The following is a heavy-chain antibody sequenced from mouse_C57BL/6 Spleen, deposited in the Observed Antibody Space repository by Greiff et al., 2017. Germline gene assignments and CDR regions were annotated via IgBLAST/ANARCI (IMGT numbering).Heavy chain of an antibody. CDR3: ARLYDNYVWYFEV. Sequence: DVMLVESGGGLVQPGGSLSLSCAASGFTFTDYYMSWVRQPPGKALEWLGFIRNNANGYTKEYSASVKGRFTISRDNSQSILYLQMNALGAEDSASYYGARLYDNYVWYFEVWGTGTTVTAAS. V-gene: IGHV7-3*01. D-gene: IGHD2-1*01. CDR2: IRNNANGYTK. J-gene: IGHJ1*03. CDR1: GFTFTDYY.